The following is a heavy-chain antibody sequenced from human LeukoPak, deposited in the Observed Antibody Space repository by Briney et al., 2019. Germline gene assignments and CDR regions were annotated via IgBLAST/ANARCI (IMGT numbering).Heavy chain of an antibody. CDR1: GVSVSSYY. D-gene: IGHD5-24*01. CDR2: IYYSGST. V-gene: IGHV4-59*02. CDR3: ARDRRDGYNQLFDY. J-gene: IGHJ4*02. Sequence: SETLSLTCTVSGVSVSSYYWSWIRQPPGKGLEWIGSIYYSGSTNYNPSLKNRVTISIDTSKSQFSLKLSSVTAADTAVYYCARDRRDGYNQLFDYWGQGTLVTVSS.